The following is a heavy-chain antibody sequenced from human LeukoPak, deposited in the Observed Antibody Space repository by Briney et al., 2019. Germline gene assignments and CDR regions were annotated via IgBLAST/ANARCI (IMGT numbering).Heavy chain of an antibody. Sequence: GASVKVSCKASGYTFTGYYMHWVRQAPGQGLEWMGWINPNSGGTNYAQKFQGRVTMTRDTSISTAYMELSKLRSDDTAVYYCARAGSAAIPQQTYYYYYGVDVWGQGTTVTVSS. CDR1: GYTFTGYY. V-gene: IGHV1-2*02. CDR2: INPNSGGT. D-gene: IGHD2-2*01. J-gene: IGHJ6*02. CDR3: ARAGSAAIPQQTYYYYYGVDV.